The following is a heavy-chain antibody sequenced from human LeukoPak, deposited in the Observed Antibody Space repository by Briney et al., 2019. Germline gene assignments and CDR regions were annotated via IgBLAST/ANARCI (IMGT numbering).Heavy chain of an antibody. V-gene: IGHV4-34*01. Sequence: PSETLSLTCTVSGGSISNYYWSWIRQPPGKGLEWIGEINHSGSTNYNPSLKSRVTISVDTSKNQFSLKLSSVTAADTAVYYCARGGEYYDILTGYYSAFDIWGQGTMVTVSS. D-gene: IGHD3-9*01. CDR1: GGSISNYY. CDR2: INHSGST. J-gene: IGHJ3*02. CDR3: ARGGEYYDILTGYYSAFDI.